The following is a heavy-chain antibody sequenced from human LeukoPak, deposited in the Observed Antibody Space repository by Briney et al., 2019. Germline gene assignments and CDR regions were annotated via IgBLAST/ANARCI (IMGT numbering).Heavy chain of an antibody. Sequence: GGSLRLPCAASGFTFSSYAMSWVRQAPGEGLKWVSGISGSGGSTYYADSVKGRFTISRDNSKNTLYLQINSLRAEDTAVYYCSKGPSSGYGSSWFFDYWGQGTLVTVSS. V-gene: IGHV3-23*01. D-gene: IGHD6-13*01. CDR2: ISGSGGST. CDR1: GFTFSSYA. J-gene: IGHJ4*02. CDR3: SKGPSSGYGSSWFFDY.